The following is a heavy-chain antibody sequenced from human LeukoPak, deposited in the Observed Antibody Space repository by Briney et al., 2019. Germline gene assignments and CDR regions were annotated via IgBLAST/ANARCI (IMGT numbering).Heavy chain of an antibody. J-gene: IGHJ6*03. V-gene: IGHV3-48*03. Sequence: GGSLRLSCAASGFTFSSYEMNWVRQAPGKGLEWISYISSSGSTIYYADSVKGRFTSSRDNAKNSLYLQMSSLSPDDTAVYFXXXXXXXXXYGNYYYYYMDVWGKGTTVTISS. D-gene: IGHD4-17*01. CDR3: XXXXXXXXYGNYYYYYMDV. CDR1: GFTFSSYE. CDR2: ISSSGSTI.